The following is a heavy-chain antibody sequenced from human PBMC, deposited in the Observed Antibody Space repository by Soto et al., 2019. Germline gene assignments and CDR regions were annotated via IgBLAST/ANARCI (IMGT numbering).Heavy chain of an antibody. CDR2: ISAYNGNT. Sequence: AASVKVSCKASGYTFTSYGIGWVRQAPGQGLEWMGWISAYNGNTNYAQKLQGRVTMTTDTSTSTAYMELRSLRSDDTAVYFCASSRRHNWFAPWGQGTLVTVSS. CDR1: GYTFTSYG. CDR3: ASSRRHNWFAP. V-gene: IGHV1-18*01. J-gene: IGHJ5*02.